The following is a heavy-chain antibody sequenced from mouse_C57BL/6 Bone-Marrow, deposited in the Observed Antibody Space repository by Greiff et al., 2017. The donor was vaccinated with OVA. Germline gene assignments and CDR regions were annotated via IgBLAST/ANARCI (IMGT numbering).Heavy chain of an antibody. J-gene: IGHJ4*01. CDR3: ARDSSGYVIYYAMDY. CDR2: ILPGSGST. D-gene: IGHD3-2*02. V-gene: IGHV1-9*01. CDR1: GYTFTGYW. Sequence: VQLQQSGAELMKPGASVKLSCKATGYTFTGYWIEWVKQRPGHGLEWIGEILPGSGSTNYNEKFKGKATFTADTSSNTAYMKLSSLTTEDSAIYYCARDSSGYVIYYAMDYWGQGTSVTVSS.